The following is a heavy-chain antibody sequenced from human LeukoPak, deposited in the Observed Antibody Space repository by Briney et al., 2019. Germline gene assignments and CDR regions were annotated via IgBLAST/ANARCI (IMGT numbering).Heavy chain of an antibody. D-gene: IGHD6-19*01. CDR3: ARDDVEVAGTNDLDY. CDR1: GFTFSSYS. Sequence: PGGSLRLSCAASGFTFSSYSMNWVRQAPGKGLEWVSSISSSSSYIYYADSVKGRFTISRDNAKNSLYLQMNSLRAEDTAVYYCARDDVEVAGTNDLDYWGQGTLVTVSS. V-gene: IGHV3-21*04. J-gene: IGHJ4*02. CDR2: ISSSSSYI.